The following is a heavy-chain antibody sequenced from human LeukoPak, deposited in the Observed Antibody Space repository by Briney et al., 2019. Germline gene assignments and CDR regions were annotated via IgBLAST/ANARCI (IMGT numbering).Heavy chain of an antibody. D-gene: IGHD6-13*01. V-gene: IGHV3-23*01. Sequence: GGSLRLSCAASGFTFSSYAITWVRQAPGKGLEWVSAVSSNGAKTYYADSVKGRFTISRDNSKNTLFLQMNSLRAEDTAVYYCAKDRDSSSWYGLDLFGLDVWGQGTTVTVSS. CDR2: VSSNGAKT. CDR3: AKDRDSSSWYGLDLFGLDV. J-gene: IGHJ6*02. CDR1: GFTFSSYA.